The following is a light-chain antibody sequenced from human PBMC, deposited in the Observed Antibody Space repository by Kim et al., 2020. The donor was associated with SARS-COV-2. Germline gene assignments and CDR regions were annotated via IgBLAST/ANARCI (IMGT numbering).Light chain of an antibody. CDR1: SANIVINY. J-gene: IGLJ2*01. CDR2: RNK. V-gene: IGLV1-47*01. CDR3: AAWDDSLSGPV. Sequence: GQRVTISGSGRSANIVINYVSWYQQRPGTAPNLRIYRNKQRPSGVPDRFSGSKSGTSASLAISGLRSEDEADYYCAAWDDSLSGPVFGGGTQLTVL.